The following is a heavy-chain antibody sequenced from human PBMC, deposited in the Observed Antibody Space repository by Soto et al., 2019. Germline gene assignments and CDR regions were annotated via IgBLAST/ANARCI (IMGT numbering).Heavy chain of an antibody. J-gene: IGHJ6*03. V-gene: IGHV3-23*01. CDR2: ISGSGGVT. CDR3: ARQRGYGYYYYYIYV. CDR1: EFTFSTYG. D-gene: IGHD5-12*01. Sequence: PGGSLRLSCAASEFTFSTYGMSWVRQAPGKGLEWVSRISGSGGVTHYTDSVKGRFTISRDNAKNSLYLQMNSLRAEDTAVYYCARQRGYGYYYYYIYVWGKGATVTVSS.